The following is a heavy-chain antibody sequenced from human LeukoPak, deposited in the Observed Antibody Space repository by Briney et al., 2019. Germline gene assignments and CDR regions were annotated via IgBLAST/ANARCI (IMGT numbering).Heavy chain of an antibody. CDR3: ARDLRALDGFAHAN. Sequence: PSETLSLTCTVSGGSISSGSYYWSWIRQPAGKGLEWIGRIYTSGSTNYNPSLKSRVTISVDTSKNQFSLKLSSVTAADTAVYYCARDLRALDGFAHANWGQGTLVTVSS. D-gene: IGHD3/OR15-3a*01. V-gene: IGHV4-61*02. CDR1: GGSISSGSYY. CDR2: IYTSGST. J-gene: IGHJ4*02.